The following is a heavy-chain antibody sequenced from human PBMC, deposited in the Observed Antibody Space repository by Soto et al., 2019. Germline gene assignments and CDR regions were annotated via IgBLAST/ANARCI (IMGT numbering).Heavy chain of an antibody. CDR1: GFSFRSYW. J-gene: IGHJ4*02. CDR3: VREPWGFSGTWYDY. V-gene: IGHV3-74*01. D-gene: IGHD6-13*01. CDR2: INHDGSIT. Sequence: VGSLRLSCAGSGFSFRSYWMHWVRQAPGKGLVWVSRINHDGSITNYADSVKGRLTISRDNANNTVYLQMNSLGAEDTALYYCVREPWGFSGTWYDYWGQGTLVTVSS.